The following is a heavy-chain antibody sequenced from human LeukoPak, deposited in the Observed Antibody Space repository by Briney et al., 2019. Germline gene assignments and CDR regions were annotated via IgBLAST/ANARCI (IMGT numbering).Heavy chain of an antibody. D-gene: IGHD3-9*01. V-gene: IGHV1-46*01. CDR2: INPSGGTT. J-gene: IGHJ3*02. CDR3: ARVKRDDILTGYLYRDAFDI. Sequence: GASVKVSCKASGYTFTSYHMHWVRQAPGQGLEWMGIINPSGGTTNYAQKFRGRVTMTRDMSISTAYMELSRLRSDDTAVYYCARVKRDDILTGYLYRDAFDIWGQGTMVTVSS. CDR1: GYTFTSYH.